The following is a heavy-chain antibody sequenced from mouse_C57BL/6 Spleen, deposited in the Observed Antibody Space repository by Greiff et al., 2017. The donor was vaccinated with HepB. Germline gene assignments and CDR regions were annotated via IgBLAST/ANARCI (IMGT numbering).Heavy chain of an antibody. CDR3: ARDSSGYDAMDY. CDR2: ISGGGGNT. J-gene: IGHJ4*01. D-gene: IGHD3-2*02. CDR1: GFTFSSYT. Sequence: EVMLVESGGGLVKPGGSLKLSCAASGFTFSSYTMSWVRQTPEKRLEWVATISGGGGNTYYPDSVKGRFTISRDNAKNTLYRQMSSLRSEDTALYYCARDSSGYDAMDYWGQGTSVTVSS. V-gene: IGHV5-9*01.